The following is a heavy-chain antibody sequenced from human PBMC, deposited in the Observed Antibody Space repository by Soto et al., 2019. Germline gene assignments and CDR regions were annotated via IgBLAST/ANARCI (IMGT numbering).Heavy chain of an antibody. J-gene: IGHJ6*02. CDR3: ARGSAYYDILTGIPGPRYYYYGMDV. CDR1: GGSISSGGYY. Sequence: PSETLSLTCTVSGGSISSGGYYWSWIRQHPGKGLEWIGYIYYSGSTYYNPSLKSRVTISVDTSKNQFSLKLSSVTAADTAVYYCARGSAYYDILTGIPGPRYYYYGMDVWGQGTTVTVSS. CDR2: IYYSGST. V-gene: IGHV4-31*03. D-gene: IGHD3-9*01.